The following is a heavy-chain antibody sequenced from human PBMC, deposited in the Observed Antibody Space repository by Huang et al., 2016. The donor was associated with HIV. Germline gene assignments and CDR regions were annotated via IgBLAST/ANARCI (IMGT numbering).Heavy chain of an antibody. V-gene: IGHV3-30*09. D-gene: IGHD2-8*02. CDR2: ISDDGSNK. CDR1: GFSSCSYA. CDR3: ARDLFGTILVSVA. Sequence: QVQLVVSGGGVVQPGGSLGLSCAASGFSSCSYALHWGRPAPGKGMEYMAVISDDGSNKFYAESVKGRFARSRDESKNTLYLQMSSLRVDDTAMYYCARDLFGTILVSVAWCQGTLVTVSS. J-gene: IGHJ5*02.